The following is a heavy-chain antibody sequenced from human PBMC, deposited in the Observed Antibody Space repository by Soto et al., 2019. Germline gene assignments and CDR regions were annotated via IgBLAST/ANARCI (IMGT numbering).Heavy chain of an antibody. CDR3: VHNQWDLVH. D-gene: IGHD1-26*01. CDR2: IAASSGGT. V-gene: IGHV3-23*01. CDR1: GFTFSNYG. Sequence: GGSLRLSCGASGFTFSNYGMTWVRQAPGKGLERVSRIAASSGGTYYSDSAKGRFTISRDISENTLYRQMNSLRVADPAPSFCVHNQWDLVHWGQGTQVTVSS. J-gene: IGHJ4*02.